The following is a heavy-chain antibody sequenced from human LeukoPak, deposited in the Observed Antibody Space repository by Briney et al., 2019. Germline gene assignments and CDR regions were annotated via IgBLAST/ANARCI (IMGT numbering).Heavy chain of an antibody. CDR1: GYSFSTYW. V-gene: IGHV5-51*01. CDR3: ARPAYSSSLSSHFDP. Sequence: GESLKTSCEGFGYSFSTYWIAWVRQMPGKGLEWMGSIYPRDSEIRYSPSFQGQVTISADNSISTAYLQWSSLKASDTAMYYCARPAYSSSLSSHFDPWGQGTLVTVSS. D-gene: IGHD6-13*01. J-gene: IGHJ5*02. CDR2: IYPRDSEI.